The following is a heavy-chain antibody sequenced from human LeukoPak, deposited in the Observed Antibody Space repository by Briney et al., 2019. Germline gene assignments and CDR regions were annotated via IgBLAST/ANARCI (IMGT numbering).Heavy chain of an antibody. Sequence: SETLSLTCTVSGGSISSYYWSWIRQPPGKGLEWIGEINHSGSTNYNPSLKSRVTISVDTSKNQFSLKLSSVTAADTAVYYCARLGYGPDYWGQGTLVTVSS. CDR1: GGSISSYY. CDR2: INHSGST. D-gene: IGHD1-1*01. J-gene: IGHJ4*02. CDR3: ARLGYGPDY. V-gene: IGHV4-34*01.